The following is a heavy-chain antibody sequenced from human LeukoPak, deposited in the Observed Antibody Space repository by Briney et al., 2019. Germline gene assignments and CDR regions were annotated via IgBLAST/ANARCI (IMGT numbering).Heavy chain of an antibody. Sequence: GGSLRLSCAASGFTFSNIGMHWVRQAPGKGLDWVAVVSYDGSYKYYADSVKGRFTISRDNSRNTLYLQMNGLRAEDTAVYYCAKKYSSSWPPDYWGQGTLVTVSS. J-gene: IGHJ4*02. CDR1: GFTFSNIG. CDR3: AKKYSSSWPPDY. CDR2: VSYDGSYK. D-gene: IGHD6-13*01. V-gene: IGHV3-30*18.